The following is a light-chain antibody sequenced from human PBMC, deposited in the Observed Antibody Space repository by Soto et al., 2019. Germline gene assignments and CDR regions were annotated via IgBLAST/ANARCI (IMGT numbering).Light chain of an antibody. CDR1: QSVSSY. J-gene: IGKJ1*01. V-gene: IGKV3-11*01. CDR2: EAS. CDR3: QQRSNWPRGT. Sequence: EIVLTQSPAPLSLSPGERATLSCRASQSVSSYLAWYQQKPGRAPRLLIYEASNRATGIPARFSGSGSGTDFTLTISSLEPEDFAVYYCQQRSNWPRGTFGQGTKVEIK.